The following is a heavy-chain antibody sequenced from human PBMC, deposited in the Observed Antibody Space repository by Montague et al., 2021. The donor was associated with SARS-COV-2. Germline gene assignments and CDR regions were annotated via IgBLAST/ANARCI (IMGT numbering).Heavy chain of an antibody. CDR3: ARQTTLLRGRAPPGV. CDR1: GGSISSTAYY. V-gene: IGHV4-39*01. J-gene: IGHJ6*02. D-gene: IGHD3-10*01. CDR2: TYYTVNA. Sequence: SETLSLTCTVSGGSISSTAYYWGWIRQPPGEGLEWIGSTYYTVNACYNPSLKSRVTISVDASKNQFSLTLSSVSAADTAVYYCARQTTLLRGRAPPGVWGQGTTVTVSS.